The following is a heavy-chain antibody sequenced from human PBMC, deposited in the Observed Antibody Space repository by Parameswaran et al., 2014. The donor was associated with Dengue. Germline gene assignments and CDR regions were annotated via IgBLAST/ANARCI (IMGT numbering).Heavy chain of an antibody. D-gene: IGHD3-10*01. J-gene: IGHJ5*02. Sequence: WIRQPPGKGLEWIGYIYYSGSTYYNPSLKSRVTISVDTSKNQFSLKLSSVTAADTAVYYCARGGMVRGVISAWFDPWGQGTLVTVSS. CDR2: IYYSGST. CDR3: ARGGMVRGVISAWFDP. V-gene: IGHV4-31*02.